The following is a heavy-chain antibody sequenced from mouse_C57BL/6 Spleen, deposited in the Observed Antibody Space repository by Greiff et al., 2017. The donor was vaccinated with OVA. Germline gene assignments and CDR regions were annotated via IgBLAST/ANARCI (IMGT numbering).Heavy chain of an antibody. CDR3: TTGVTTGDWYFDV. V-gene: IGHV14-1*01. CDR2: IDPEDGDT. D-gene: IGHD1-1*01. Sequence: VHVKQSGAELVRPGASVKLSCTASGFNIQDYYMHWVKQRPEQGLEWVGRIDPEDGDTEYAPKFQGKATMTADTSSNTAYLQLSSLTSEDTAVYYCTTGVTTGDWYFDVWGTGTTVTVSS. CDR1: GFNIQDYY. J-gene: IGHJ1*03.